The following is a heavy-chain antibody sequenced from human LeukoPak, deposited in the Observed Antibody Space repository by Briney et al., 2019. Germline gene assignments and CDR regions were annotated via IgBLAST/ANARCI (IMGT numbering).Heavy chain of an antibody. V-gene: IGHV4-4*07. CDR3: ARWRTYGDSPHYFDY. CDR1: GGYISSYY. CDR2: IYTSGST. D-gene: IGHD4-17*01. J-gene: IGHJ4*02. Sequence: SETLSLTCTVSGGYISSYYWSWIRQPARKGLEWIGRIYTSGSTNYNPSLKSRVTMSVDTSKNQFSLKLSSVTAADTAVYYCARWRTYGDSPHYFDYWGQGTLVTVSS.